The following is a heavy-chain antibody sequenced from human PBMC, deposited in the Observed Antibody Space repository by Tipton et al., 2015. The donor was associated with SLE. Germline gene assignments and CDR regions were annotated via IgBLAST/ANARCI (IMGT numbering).Heavy chain of an antibody. CDR1: DYSITSDNW. D-gene: IGHD2-21*02. J-gene: IGHJ4*02. V-gene: IGHV4-28*02. Sequence: TLSLTCIVSDYSITSDNWWGWIRQPPGKGLEWSGYMEYSGLIYYNPSLQSRVTMSLDTSKNQFSLRLTSVTVVDTAVYFCARSLGMGFCSGGDCFEPFDLWGQGTLVTVSS. CDR2: MEYSGLI. CDR3: ARSLGMGFCSGGDCFEPFDL.